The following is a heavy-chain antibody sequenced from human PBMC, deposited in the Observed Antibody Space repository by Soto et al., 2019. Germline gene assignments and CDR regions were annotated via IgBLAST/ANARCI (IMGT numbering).Heavy chain of an antibody. Sequence: QVQLVQSGAEVKKPGSSVKVSCKASGGTFSSYAISWVRQAPGQGLEWMGGIIPIFGTANYAQKFQCRVTLTADESTSTAYVELSSLRSEDTAVYYCARGVCGGDCYRSPVFYDYWGQGTLVTVSS. J-gene: IGHJ4*02. V-gene: IGHV1-69*12. CDR3: ARGVCGGDCYRSPVFYDY. CDR1: GGTFSSYA. CDR2: IIPIFGTA. D-gene: IGHD2-21*02.